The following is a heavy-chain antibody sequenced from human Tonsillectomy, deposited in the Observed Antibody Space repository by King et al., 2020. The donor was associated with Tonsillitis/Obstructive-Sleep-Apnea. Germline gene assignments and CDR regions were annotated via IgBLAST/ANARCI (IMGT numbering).Heavy chain of an antibody. CDR3: AREARLWGGENWFDP. CDR1: GYTFTSYG. J-gene: IGHJ5*02. Sequence: VQLVESGAEVKKPGASVKVSCKASGYTFTSYGINWVRQAPGQGLEWMGWVSAYNGDTNYAQNLQGRVTMTTDTSTNTAYLELRSLRSDDTAVYYCAREARLWGGENWFDPWGQGTLVTVSS. V-gene: IGHV1-18*01. CDR2: VSAYNGDT. D-gene: IGHD7-27*01.